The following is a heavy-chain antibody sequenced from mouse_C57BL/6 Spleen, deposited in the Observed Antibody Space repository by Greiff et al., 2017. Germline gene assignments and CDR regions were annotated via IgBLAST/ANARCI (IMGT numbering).Heavy chain of an antibody. D-gene: IGHD1-1*01. V-gene: IGHV1-72*01. CDR2: IDPNGGGT. J-gene: IGHJ3*01. CDR1: GYTFTSYW. Sequence: QVQLQQPGAELVKPGASVKLSCKASGYTFTSYWMHWVKQRPGRGLEWIGRIDPNGGGTKYNEKFKSKATLTVDKPSSTAYMRLSSLTSEDSAVYYCERNYGSSAFAYWGQGTLVTVSA. CDR3: ERNYGSSAFAY.